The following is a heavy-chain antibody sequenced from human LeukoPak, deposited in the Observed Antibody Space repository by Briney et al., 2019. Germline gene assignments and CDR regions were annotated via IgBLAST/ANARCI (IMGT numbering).Heavy chain of an antibody. CDR1: GGSISSSSYY. Sequence: ASETLSLICTVSGGSISSSSYYWGWIRQPPGKGREWIGSIYYSGNIYYNPSLKSRVTISVDTSKNQCSLTLSSVTAADTAVYYCARDSSSSSTFDYWGQGTLVTVSS. V-gene: IGHV4-39*07. J-gene: IGHJ4*02. D-gene: IGHD6-6*01. CDR2: IYYSGNI. CDR3: ARDSSSSSTFDY.